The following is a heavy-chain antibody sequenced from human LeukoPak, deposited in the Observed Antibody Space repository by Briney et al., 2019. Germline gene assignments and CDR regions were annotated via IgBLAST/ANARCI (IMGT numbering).Heavy chain of an antibody. CDR3: ARAVPIKPHCSGGSCYPLDP. CDR1: GGSFSGYY. J-gene: IGHJ5*02. CDR2: INHSGST. V-gene: IGHV4-34*01. D-gene: IGHD2-15*01. Sequence: SETLSLTCAVYGGSFSGYYWSWIRQPPGKGLEWIGEINHSGSTNYNPSLKSRVTISVDTSKNQFSLKLSSVTAADTAVYYCARAVPIKPHCSGGSCYPLDPWGQGTLVTVSS.